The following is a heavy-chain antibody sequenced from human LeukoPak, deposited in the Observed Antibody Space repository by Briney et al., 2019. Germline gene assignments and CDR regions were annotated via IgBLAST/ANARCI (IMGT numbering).Heavy chain of an antibody. D-gene: IGHD7-27*01. CDR3: ARLTSNWGSYWFDP. J-gene: IGHJ5*02. CDR1: GYTFTSYD. Sequence: ASVKVSCKASGYTFTSYDINLVRQATGQGLEWMGWMNPNSGNTGYAQKFQGRVTMTRNTSISTAYMELSSLRSEDTAVYYCARLTSNWGSYWFDPWGQGTLVTVSS. V-gene: IGHV1-8*01. CDR2: MNPNSGNT.